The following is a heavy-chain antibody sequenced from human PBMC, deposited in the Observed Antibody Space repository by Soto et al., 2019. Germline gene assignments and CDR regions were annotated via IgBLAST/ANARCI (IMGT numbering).Heavy chain of an antibody. V-gene: IGHV4-39*01. CDR3: ERKKYDWLFTVWCFDT. Sequence: SETLSLTCTVSGGSFSSNSAYWAWIRQPPGKGLEWIGTVHYIGSTYYNPSLKSQVTMSVDTSNNQFSLKLHSVTAADTAVYYCERKKYDWLFTVWCFDTWGLGTLVTVSS. CDR2: VHYIGST. J-gene: IGHJ5*02. CDR1: GGSFSSNSAY. D-gene: IGHD3-9*01.